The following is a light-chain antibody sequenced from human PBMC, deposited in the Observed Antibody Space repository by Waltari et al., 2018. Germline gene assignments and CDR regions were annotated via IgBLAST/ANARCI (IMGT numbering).Light chain of an antibody. CDR3: CSYAGSTSVL. CDR2: EGT. CDR1: SSDVGSYNL. J-gene: IGLJ2*01. V-gene: IGLV2-23*01. Sequence: QSALTQPASVSGPPGQPITIPRTGTSSDVGSYNLASWYQHHPGKAPKLMIYEGTKRPSGVSYRFSASKSGNTASLTISGLQAEDEADYYCCSYAGSTSVLFGGGTKVTVL.